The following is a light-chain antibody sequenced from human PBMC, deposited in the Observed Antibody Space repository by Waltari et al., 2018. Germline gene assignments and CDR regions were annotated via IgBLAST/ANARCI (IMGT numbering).Light chain of an antibody. Sequence: EIVLTQSPGTLCLSPGERGTLSCRASQSVANNYLAWYQQRPGQAPRLLIYGASTRATGIPDRFTGSGSGTDFTLTLSRLEPADFAVYFCQQYVRSPYTFGQGTKLEIK. V-gene: IGKV3-20*01. CDR2: GAS. CDR1: QSVANNY. CDR3: QQYVRSPYT. J-gene: IGKJ2*01.